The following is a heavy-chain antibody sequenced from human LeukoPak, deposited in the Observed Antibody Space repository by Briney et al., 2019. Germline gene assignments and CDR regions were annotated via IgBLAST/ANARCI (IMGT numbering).Heavy chain of an antibody. CDR1: GFTFRSYW. CDR2: IKQDGSEK. CDR3: AREPNHMDV. Sequence: QPGGSLRLSCAASGFTFRSYWMSWVRQAPGKGLEWVANIKQDGSEKYYVDSVKGRFTISRDNAKKSLYLQMNSLRAEDTAVYYCAREPNHMDVWGKGTTVTVSS. J-gene: IGHJ6*03. V-gene: IGHV3-7*01. D-gene: IGHD1-14*01.